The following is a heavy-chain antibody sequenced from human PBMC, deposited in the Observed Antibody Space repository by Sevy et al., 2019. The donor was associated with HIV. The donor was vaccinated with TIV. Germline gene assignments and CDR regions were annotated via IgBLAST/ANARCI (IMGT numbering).Heavy chain of an antibody. CDR3: ARAYCSGCSCYSGRSGFDY. D-gene: IGHD2-15*01. V-gene: IGHV3-21*01. CDR1: GFTFSSYS. Sequence: GGSLRLSCAASGFTFSSYSMNWVRQAPGKGLEWVSSISSSSSYIYYADSVKGRFTISRDNAKNSLYLQMNSLRAEDTAVDYGARAYCSGCSCYSGRSGFDYWGQGTLVTVSS. J-gene: IGHJ4*02. CDR2: ISSSSSYI.